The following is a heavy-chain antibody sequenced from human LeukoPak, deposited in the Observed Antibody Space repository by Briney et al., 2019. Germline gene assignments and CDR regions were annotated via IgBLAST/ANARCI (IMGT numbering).Heavy chain of an antibody. CDR2: ISAYNGNT. CDR1: GYTFTSYG. CDR3: ARDQGITMIVRYGFGMDV. D-gene: IGHD3-22*01. V-gene: IGHV1-18*01. Sequence: GASVEVSCKASGYTFTSYGISWVRQAPGQGLEWMGWISAYNGNTNYAQKFQGRVTMTTDTSTSTAYMELRSLRSDDTAVYYCARDQGITMIVRYGFGMDVWGQGTTVTVSS. J-gene: IGHJ6*02.